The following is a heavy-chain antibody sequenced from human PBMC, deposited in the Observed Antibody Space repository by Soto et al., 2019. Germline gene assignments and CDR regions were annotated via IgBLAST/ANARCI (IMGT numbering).Heavy chain of an antibody. CDR3: GSENPDYTAMAPAHYYYGMDV. V-gene: IGHV1-69*06. D-gene: IGHD5-18*01. CDR1: GGTFSSYA. CDR2: FIPIFGTA. J-gene: IGHJ6*02. Sequence: QVQLVQSGAEVKKPGSSVKVSCKASGGTFSSYAISWVRQAPGHGLEWMGGFIPIFGTANYAEKFQGRVTITADKSTSTAFIELSSVRSEDSSGYYCGSENPDYTAMAPAHYYYGMDVWGQGTTVTVSS.